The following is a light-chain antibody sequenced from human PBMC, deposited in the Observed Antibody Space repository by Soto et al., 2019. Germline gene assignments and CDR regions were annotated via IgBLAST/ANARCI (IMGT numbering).Light chain of an antibody. Sequence: DIQMTQSPSSLSASVGDRVTITCRASQSITIYLNWYQQKPGKAPKLLLFATSILQSGVPSRFSGSGSGTDFTLTISSLQPADLATYYCQQSLTTPLTFGEGTKVEIK. V-gene: IGKV1-39*01. J-gene: IGKJ4*01. CDR3: QQSLTTPLT. CDR2: ATS. CDR1: QSITIY.